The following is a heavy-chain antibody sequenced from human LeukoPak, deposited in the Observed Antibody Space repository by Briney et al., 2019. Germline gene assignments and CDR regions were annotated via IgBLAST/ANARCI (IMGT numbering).Heavy chain of an antibody. CDR3: GGYFRGPFDAFDI. D-gene: IGHD3-22*01. V-gene: IGHV5-51*01. J-gene: IGHJ3*02. Sequence: GESLKISCKGSGYSFTSYWIGWVRQMPGKGLECMGIIYPGDSDTRDSPSFQGQGTISVDKSISTAYLQWSSLKASDTAMYESGGYFRGPFDAFDIWGQGTMVTVSS. CDR2: IYPGDSDT. CDR1: GYSFTSYW.